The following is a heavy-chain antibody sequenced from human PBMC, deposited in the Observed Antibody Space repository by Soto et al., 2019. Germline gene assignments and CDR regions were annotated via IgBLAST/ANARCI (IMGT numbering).Heavy chain of an antibody. CDR2: INPNSGGT. D-gene: IGHD3-3*01. CDR3: ARSQGDFWSGLVYYYYGMDF. CDR1: GYTFTGYY. Sequence: ASVKGSCKASGYTFTGYYMHWVRQAPGQGLEWMGWINPNSGGTNYAQKFQGRVTMTRDTSISTAYMELSRLRSDDTAVYYCARSQGDFWSGLVYYYYGMDFWGQGTTVIVSS. V-gene: IGHV1-2*02. J-gene: IGHJ6*02.